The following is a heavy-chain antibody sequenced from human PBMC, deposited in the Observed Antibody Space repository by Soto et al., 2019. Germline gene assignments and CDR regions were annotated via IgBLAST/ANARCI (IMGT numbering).Heavy chain of an antibody. Sequence: EVQLVESGGDLVQPGGSLRLSCAASGFPVSTNYVSWVLQAPGKGLEWVAIIYDGGSTYYADAVKGRFTISRDNFKNMLYLQMHSLRDEDTAVYYCARGDGDYGRRLVPWGQGTQVTVSS. V-gene: IGHV3-66*01. CDR3: ARGDGDYGRRLVP. CDR1: GFPVSTNY. D-gene: IGHD4-17*01. CDR2: IYDGGST. J-gene: IGHJ5*02.